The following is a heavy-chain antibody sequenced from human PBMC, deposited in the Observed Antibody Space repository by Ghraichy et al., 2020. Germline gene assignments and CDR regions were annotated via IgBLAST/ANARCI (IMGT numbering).Heavy chain of an antibody. V-gene: IGHV3-23*01. D-gene: IGHD6-6*01. CDR2: ISGSGGST. J-gene: IGHJ4*02. CDR3: AKDREYGSSSGPYYFDY. CDR1: GFTFSNYA. Sequence: GGSLRLSCAASGFTFSNYAMTWVRQAPGKGLEWVSTISGSGGSTYYADSVKGRFTISRDNSKNTLYLQMNSLRAEGAAVYYCAKDREYGSSSGPYYFDYWGQGTLVTVSS.